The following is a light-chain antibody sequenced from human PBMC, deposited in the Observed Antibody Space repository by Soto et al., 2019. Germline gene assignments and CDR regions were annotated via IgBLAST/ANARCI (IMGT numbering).Light chain of an antibody. V-gene: IGLV2-23*02. CDR3: CSYAGRSSSI. CDR2: EVT. CDR1: SSVVGTYNL. J-gene: IGLJ1*01. Sequence: QSALTQPASVSGSPGQSITISCSGTSSVVGTYNLVSWYQQYPGKAPRLMIYEVTKRPSGVSNRFSGSKSGNTASLTISGLQPEDEADYYCCSYAGRSSSIFGTGTKVTVL.